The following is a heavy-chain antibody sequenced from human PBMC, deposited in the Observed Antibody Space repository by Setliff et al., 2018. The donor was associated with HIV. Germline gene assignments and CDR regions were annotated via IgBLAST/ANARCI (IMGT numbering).Heavy chain of an antibody. V-gene: IGHV4-34*01. CDR1: GGSFSGYC. CDR2: INHSGRT. D-gene: IGHD6-13*01. Sequence: LSLTCAVYGGSFSGYCWSWIRQPPGKGLEWIGEINHSGRTKYNPSLKSRVTTSVDTSKNQFSLKLRSVTAADTALYYCARGRYRSRWYASDHYYIDVWGKGTTVTVSS. J-gene: IGHJ6*03. CDR3: ARGRYRSRWYASDHYYIDV.